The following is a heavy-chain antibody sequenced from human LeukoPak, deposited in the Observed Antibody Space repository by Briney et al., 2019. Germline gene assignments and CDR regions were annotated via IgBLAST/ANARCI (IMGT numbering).Heavy chain of an antibody. Sequence: GGSLRLSCAASGFTFSSYGMHWVRQAPGKGLEWVAFIRYDGSTKYYADSVKGRFTISRDNSKNTLYPQMNSLRAEDTAVYYCAKDLQRYYYDSSGYYPPYYFDYWGQRTLVTVSS. CDR1: GFTFSSYG. V-gene: IGHV3-30*02. J-gene: IGHJ4*02. CDR2: IRYDGSTK. D-gene: IGHD3-22*01. CDR3: AKDLQRYYYDSSGYYPPYYFDY.